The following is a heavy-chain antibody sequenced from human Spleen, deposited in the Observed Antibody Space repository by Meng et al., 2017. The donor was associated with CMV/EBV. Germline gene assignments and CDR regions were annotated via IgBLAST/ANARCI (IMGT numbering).Heavy chain of an antibody. J-gene: IGHJ4*02. CDR2: IKQDGSEK. V-gene: IGHV3-7*01. D-gene: IGHD2-15*01. CDR3: ARDRSGTEDY. Sequence: GESLKISCAASGFSFSSYWMSWVRQAPGKGLEWVANIKQDGSEKYYVESVKGRFIISRDNSENSLYLEMNNLRVEDTAVYYCARDRSGTEDYWGQGTLVTVSS. CDR1: GFSFSSYW.